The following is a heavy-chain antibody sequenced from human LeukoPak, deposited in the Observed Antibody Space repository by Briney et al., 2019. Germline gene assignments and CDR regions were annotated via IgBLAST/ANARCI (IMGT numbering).Heavy chain of an antibody. D-gene: IGHD1-26*01. J-gene: IGHJ4*02. CDR3: ARGSSAGASLRHDY. CDR1: GFTFSSYW. V-gene: IGHV3-7*01. CDR2: IKQDGSEE. Sequence: PGGSLRLSCAASGFTFSSYWMSWVRQAPGKGLEWVANIKQDGSEENFADSVKGRFTISRDNAKKSLYLQTNSLRAEDTAVYYCARGSSAGASLRHDYWGQGTLVTVSS.